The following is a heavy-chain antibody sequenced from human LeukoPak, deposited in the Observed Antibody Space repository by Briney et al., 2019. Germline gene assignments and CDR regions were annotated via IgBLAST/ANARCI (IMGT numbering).Heavy chain of an antibody. CDR1: GYSFTSHW. J-gene: IGHJ6*03. CDR3: ARHGQLRKDSNMDV. CDR2: IHPGDSDT. Sequence: GESLKISCKGSGYSFTSHWIGWVRQMPGKGLEWMGIIHPGDSDTRYSPSFQGQATISADKSISTAYLQWTSLKASDTAMYYCARHGQLRKDSNMDVWGKGTTVTVSS. D-gene: IGHD5-18*01. V-gene: IGHV5-51*01.